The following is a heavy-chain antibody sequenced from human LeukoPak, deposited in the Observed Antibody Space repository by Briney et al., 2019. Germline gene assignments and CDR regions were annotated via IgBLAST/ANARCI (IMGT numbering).Heavy chain of an antibody. Sequence: GGSLRLSCAASGFTFSSYAMSWVRQAPGKGLEWVSAISGSGDSAYYGDSVKGRFTISRDNSKNTLYLQMNSLRAEDTAVYYCAKTRPLDSSSWSHGDYWGQGTLVTVSS. CDR3: AKTRPLDSSSWSHGDY. J-gene: IGHJ4*02. CDR2: ISGSGDSA. CDR1: GFTFSSYA. D-gene: IGHD6-13*01. V-gene: IGHV3-23*01.